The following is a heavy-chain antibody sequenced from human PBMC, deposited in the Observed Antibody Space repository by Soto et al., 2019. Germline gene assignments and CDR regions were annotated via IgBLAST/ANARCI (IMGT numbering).Heavy chain of an antibody. CDR2: IKSKTDGGTT. J-gene: IGHJ4*02. V-gene: IGHV3-15*01. CDR3: PTDLDIVVVVADDY. CDR1: GFTFSNAW. D-gene: IGHD2-15*01. Sequence: EVQLVESGGGLVKPGGSLRLSCAASGFTFSNAWMSWVRQAPGKGLEWVGRIKSKTDGGTTDYAAPVKGRFTISRDDSKNTLYLQMNSLKTEDTAVYYCPTDLDIVVVVADDYWGQGTLVTVSS.